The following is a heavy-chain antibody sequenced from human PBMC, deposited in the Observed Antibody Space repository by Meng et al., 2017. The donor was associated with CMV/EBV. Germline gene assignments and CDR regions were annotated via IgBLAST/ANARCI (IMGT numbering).Heavy chain of an antibody. CDR1: GFTFSSYW. CDR2: INSDGSST. V-gene: IGHV3-74*01. J-gene: IGHJ6*02. CDR3: AREDYGYYGMDV. Sequence: GESLKISCAASGFTFSSYWMHWVRQAPGKGLVWVSRINSDGSSTSYADSVKGRFTISGDNAKNTLYLQMNSLRAEDTAVYYCAREDYGYYGMDVWGQGTTVTVSS.